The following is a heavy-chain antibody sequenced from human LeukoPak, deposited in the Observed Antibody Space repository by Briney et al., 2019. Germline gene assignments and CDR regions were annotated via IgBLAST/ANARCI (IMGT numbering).Heavy chain of an antibody. J-gene: IGHJ5*02. CDR3: ARGRVVVPAALWFDP. D-gene: IGHD2-2*01. CDR1: GGSISSGGYY. CDR2: IYYSGST. V-gene: IGHV4-31*03. Sequence: SETLSLTCTVSGGSISSGGYYWSWLRQHPGKGLEWIGYIYYSGSTYYNPSLKSRVTISVDTSKNQFSLKLSSVTAADTAVYYCARGRVVVPAALWFDPWGQGTLVTVSS.